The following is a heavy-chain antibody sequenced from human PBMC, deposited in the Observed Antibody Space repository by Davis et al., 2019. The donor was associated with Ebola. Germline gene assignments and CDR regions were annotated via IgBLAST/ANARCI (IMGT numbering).Heavy chain of an antibody. CDR1: GGSISSGGYS. CDR2: IYHSGST. CDR3: ARARNPLRYFDWLDWFDP. J-gene: IGHJ5*02. D-gene: IGHD3-9*01. Sequence: MPSETLSLTCAVSGGSISSGGYSWSWIRQPPGKGLEWIGYIYHSGSTYYNPSLKSRVTISVDRSKNQFSLKLSSVTAADTAVYYCARARNPLRYFDWLDWFDPWGQGTLVTVSS. V-gene: IGHV4-30-2*01.